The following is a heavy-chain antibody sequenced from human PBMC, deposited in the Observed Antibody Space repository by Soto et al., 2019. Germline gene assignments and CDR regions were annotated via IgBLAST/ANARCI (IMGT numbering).Heavy chain of an antibody. D-gene: IGHD3-10*01. V-gene: IGHV3-23*01. CDR2: ISGSGGST. Sequence: PGGSLRLSCAASGFTFSSYAMSWVRQAPGKGLEWVSAISGSGGSTYYADSVKGRFTISRDNSKNTLYLQMNSLRAEDTAVYYCAKDLRRFGELFHRPTETLFDYWGQGTLVTVSS. J-gene: IGHJ4*02. CDR1: GFTFSSYA. CDR3: AKDLRRFGELFHRPTETLFDY.